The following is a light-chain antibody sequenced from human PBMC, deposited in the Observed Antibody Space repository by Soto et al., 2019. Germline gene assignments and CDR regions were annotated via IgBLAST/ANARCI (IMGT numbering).Light chain of an antibody. Sequence: DIQMTQSPSSLSASVGDRVSITCQTSDIISNYLNWYQQKPGEAPRLLIYAASTLQRGVPSRFSGSGSGTESTLTMSSRQPEDFAIYYCQRGYTTPRAFGQGTKLEI. CDR2: AAS. CDR1: DIISNY. J-gene: IGKJ2*01. CDR3: QRGYTTPRA. V-gene: IGKV1-39*01.